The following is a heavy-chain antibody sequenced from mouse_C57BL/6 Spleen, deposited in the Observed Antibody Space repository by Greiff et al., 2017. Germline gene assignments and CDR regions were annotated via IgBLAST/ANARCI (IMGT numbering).Heavy chain of an antibody. CDR1: GYTFTSYW. V-gene: IGHV1-59*01. Sequence: QVHVKQPGAELVRPGTSVKLSCKASGYTFTSYWMHWVKQRPGQGLEWIGVIDPSDSYTNYNQKFKGKATLTVDTSSSTAYMQLSSLTSEDTAVYYCASMVTTYFDVWGTGTTVTVSS. CDR2: IDPSDSYT. J-gene: IGHJ1*03. D-gene: IGHD2-2*01. CDR3: ASMVTTYFDV.